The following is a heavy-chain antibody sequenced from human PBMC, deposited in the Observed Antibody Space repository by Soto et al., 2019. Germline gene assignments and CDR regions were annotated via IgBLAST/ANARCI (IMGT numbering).Heavy chain of an antibody. CDR3: ARDPGPAKHYYGSGTRKPYGMDV. CDR1: GGSISSYY. CDR2: IYYSGST. V-gene: IGHV4-59*01. J-gene: IGHJ6*02. Sequence: SETLSLTCTVSGGSISSYYWSWIRQPPGKGLEWIGYIYYSGSTNYNPSLKSRVTISVDTSKNQFSLKLSSVTAADTAVYYCARDPGPAKHYYGSGTRKPYGMDVWGQGTTVTVSS. D-gene: IGHD3-10*01.